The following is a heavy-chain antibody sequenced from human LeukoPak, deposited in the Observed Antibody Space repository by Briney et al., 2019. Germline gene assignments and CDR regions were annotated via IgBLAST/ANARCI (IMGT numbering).Heavy chain of an antibody. CDR2: MRFDGSGK. CDR1: GFSFSTYG. J-gene: IGHJ6*03. D-gene: IGHD3-3*01. CDR3: ARQAHWSGYYSTGHYYYYMDV. V-gene: IGHV3-30*02. Sequence: GGSLRLSCVASGFSFSTYGMHWVRQAPGKGLEWVAFMRFDGSGKYYAVSVKCRFTISRDNSKNTLYLQVNSLRNEDTAGYYCARQAHWSGYYSTGHYYYYMDVWGQGTTATVSS.